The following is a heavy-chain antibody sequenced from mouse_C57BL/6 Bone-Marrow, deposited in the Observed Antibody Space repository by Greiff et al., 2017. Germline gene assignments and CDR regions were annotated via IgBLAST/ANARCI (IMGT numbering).Heavy chain of an antibody. J-gene: IGHJ3*01. Sequence: QVQLQQSGAELARPGASVKLSCKASGYTFTSYGISWVKQRTGQGLEWIGEIYPRSGNTYYNEKFKGKATLTADKSSSTAYMELRSLTSEDSAVYFCAGGSVYDGCYVPFAYWGQGTLVTVSA. D-gene: IGHD2-3*01. CDR1: GYTFTSYG. CDR3: AGGSVYDGCYVPFAY. V-gene: IGHV1-81*01. CDR2: IYPRSGNT.